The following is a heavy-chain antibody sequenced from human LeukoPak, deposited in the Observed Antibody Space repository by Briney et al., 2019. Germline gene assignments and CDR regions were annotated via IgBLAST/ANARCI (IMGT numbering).Heavy chain of an antibody. V-gene: IGHV4-59*12. D-gene: IGHD3-9*01. J-gene: IGHJ4*02. CDR2: IYYSGST. Sequence: PSETLSLTCTVCGGSISSYYWSWIRQPPGKGLEWIGYIYYSGSTNYNPSLKSRVTISVDTSKNQFSLKLSSVTAADTAVYYCARVGYYDIPFDYWGQGTLVTVSS. CDR3: ARVGYYDIPFDY. CDR1: GGSISSYY.